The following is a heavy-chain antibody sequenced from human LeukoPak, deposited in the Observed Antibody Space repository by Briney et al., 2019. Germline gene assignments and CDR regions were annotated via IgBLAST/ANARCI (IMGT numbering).Heavy chain of an antibody. CDR2: IYTSGST. J-gene: IGHJ4*02. Sequence: PSQTLSLTCTVSGGSISSGSYYWSWIRQPAGKGPEWIGRIYTSGSTNYNPSLKSRVTISVDTSKNQFSLKLSSVTAADTAVYYCARVSGYSSGATFDYWGQGTLVTVSS. CDR1: GGSISSGSYY. D-gene: IGHD6-19*01. CDR3: ARVSGYSSGATFDY. V-gene: IGHV4-61*02.